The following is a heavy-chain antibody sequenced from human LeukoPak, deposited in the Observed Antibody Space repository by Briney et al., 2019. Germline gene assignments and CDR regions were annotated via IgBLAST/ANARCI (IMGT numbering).Heavy chain of an antibody. CDR1: GFSFSGYA. Sequence: GGSLRLSCAASGFSFSGYAMHWVRQAPGKGLHWVAVISYDGSNKYYADSVKGRFTISRDNSKNTLYLQLNSLRPEDTALYYCARDGYCSSTGCSAYFFDSWGQGTLVTVSS. V-gene: IGHV3-30-3*01. J-gene: IGHJ4*02. CDR2: ISYDGSNK. D-gene: IGHD2-2*03. CDR3: ARDGYCSSTGCSAYFFDS.